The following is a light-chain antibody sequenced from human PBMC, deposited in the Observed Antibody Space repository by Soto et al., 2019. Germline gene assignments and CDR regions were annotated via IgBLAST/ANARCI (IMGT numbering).Light chain of an antibody. CDR2: DAS. Sequence: ELVLTQSPATLSVSPGERATLSCRASQGVGSTLAWYQQEPGRAPRLLIYDASTRATGIPARFSGAGSGTEFTLTICGLQSDDFAVCYCRHYLTWPLTFGGGTRVEI. CDR1: QGVGST. V-gene: IGKV3-15*01. J-gene: IGKJ4*01. CDR3: RHYLTWPLT.